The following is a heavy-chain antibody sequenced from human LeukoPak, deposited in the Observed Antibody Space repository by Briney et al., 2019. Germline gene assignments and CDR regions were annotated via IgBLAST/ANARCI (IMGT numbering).Heavy chain of an antibody. Sequence: GGSLRLSCAASGFTFSSYAMSWVRQAPGKGLDWVSSISTSGGSIYYADSVKGRFTISRDNSKNTLYLQMNSLRAEDTAVYYCAKDPVLMVYAMRDAFDIWGQGTMVTVSS. CDR1: GFTFSSYA. CDR2: ISTSGGSI. D-gene: IGHD2-8*01. CDR3: AKDPVLMVYAMRDAFDI. V-gene: IGHV3-23*01. J-gene: IGHJ3*02.